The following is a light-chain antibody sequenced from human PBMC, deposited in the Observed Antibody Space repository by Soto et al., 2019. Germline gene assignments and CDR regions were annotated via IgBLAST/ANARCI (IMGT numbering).Light chain of an antibody. CDR3: QQYNGYSST. CDR2: SAS. V-gene: IGKV1-27*01. CDR1: QGISSY. Sequence: DIQLTQSPSSLSASVGDRVTITCRVSQGISSYLNWYRQKPGKVPKLLIYSASNLQSGVPSRFSGSGSGTDFTLTISSLQPDDFATYFCQQYNGYSSTFGQGTKVDIK. J-gene: IGKJ1*01.